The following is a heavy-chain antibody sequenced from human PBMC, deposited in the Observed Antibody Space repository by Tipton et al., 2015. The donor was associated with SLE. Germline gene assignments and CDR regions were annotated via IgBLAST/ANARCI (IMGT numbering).Heavy chain of an antibody. CDR3: ASGNYERSGYDAFDI. CDR1: GFTFSDYY. CDR2: ISSSGSTI. D-gene: IGHD3-22*01. Sequence: QLVQSGGGVVQPGRSLRLSCAASGFTFSDYYMNWVRQAPGKGVEWVSYISSSGSTIYYADSVKGRFTISRDNAKNSLYLQMNSLRAEDTAVYYCASGNYERSGYDAFDIWGQGTMVTVSS. J-gene: IGHJ3*02. V-gene: IGHV3-11*04.